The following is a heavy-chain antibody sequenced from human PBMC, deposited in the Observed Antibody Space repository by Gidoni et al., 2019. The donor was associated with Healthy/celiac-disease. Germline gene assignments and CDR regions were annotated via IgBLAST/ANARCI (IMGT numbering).Heavy chain of an antibody. CDR3: ATGQRIAVAVSGWYFDL. CDR1: GYTLTGYY. V-gene: IGHV1-2*02. D-gene: IGHD6-19*01. Sequence: QVQLVQSGAEVKKPGASVKVSGKASGYTLTGYYMHWVRQAPGQGLEWMGWINPNSGGTNYAQKFQGRVTMTRDTSISTAYMELSRLRSDDTAVYYCATGQRIAVAVSGWYFDLWGRGTLVTVSS. J-gene: IGHJ2*01. CDR2: INPNSGGT.